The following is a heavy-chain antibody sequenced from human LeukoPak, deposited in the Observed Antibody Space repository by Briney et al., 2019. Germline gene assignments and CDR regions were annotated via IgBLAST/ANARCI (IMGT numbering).Heavy chain of an antibody. CDR1: GASISSSY. J-gene: IGHJ6*03. Sequence: SETLSLTCTVSGASISSSYWSWIRQPPGKGLEWIGRIYTSGSTNYNPSLKSRVTISVDTSKNQFSLKLSSVTAADTAVYYCATDYYGSGSYDEYYYYMDVWGKGTTVTISS. CDR3: ATDYYGSGSYDEYYYYMDV. CDR2: IYTSGST. V-gene: IGHV4-4*08. D-gene: IGHD3-10*01.